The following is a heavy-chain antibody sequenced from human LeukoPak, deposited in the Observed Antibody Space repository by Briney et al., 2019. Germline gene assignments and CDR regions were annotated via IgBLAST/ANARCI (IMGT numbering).Heavy chain of an antibody. CDR2: IYTSGST. J-gene: IGHJ3*01. CDR3: ARQSDSSGYYYLGAFDF. V-gene: IGHV4-61*02. Sequence: PSQTLSLTCTVSGGSISSGSYYWSWIRQPAGKGLEWIGRIYTSGSTNYNPSLKSRVTISVDTSKNQFSLKLSSVTAADTAVYYCARQSDSSGYYYLGAFDFWGQGTMVTVSS. CDR1: GGSISSGSYY. D-gene: IGHD3-22*01.